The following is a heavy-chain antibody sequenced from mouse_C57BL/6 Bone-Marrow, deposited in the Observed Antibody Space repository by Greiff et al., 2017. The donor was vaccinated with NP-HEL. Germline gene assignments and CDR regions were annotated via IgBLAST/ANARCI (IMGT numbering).Heavy chain of an antibody. D-gene: IGHD2-4*01. CDR1: GFNIKNTY. Sequence: EVQVVESVAELVRPGASVKLSCTASGFNIKNTYMHWVKQRPEQGLEWIGRIDPANGNTKYAPKFQGKATITADTSSNTAYLQLSSLTSEDTAIYYCARWMGLRRTGRAMDYWGQGTSVTVSS. CDR2: IDPANGNT. CDR3: ARWMGLRRTGRAMDY. J-gene: IGHJ4*01. V-gene: IGHV14-3*01.